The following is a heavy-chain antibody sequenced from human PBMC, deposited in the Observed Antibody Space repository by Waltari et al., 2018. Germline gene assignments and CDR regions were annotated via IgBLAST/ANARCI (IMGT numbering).Heavy chain of an antibody. CDR1: GLPFTSNT. CDR2: IRSSTTYI. V-gene: IGHV3-21*01. CDR3: ATTLKVGSPSNFDF. Sequence: EVQLVESGGGLVTPGGSLRLSCSAHGLPFTSNTMNWVRQAPGKGLVWLSSIRSSTTYIFYAGAVKGRFTISRDNAKNTLYLQMNSLRAEDTAVYYCATTLKVGSPSNFDFWGQGTLVTVSS. J-gene: IGHJ4*02. D-gene: IGHD1-26*01.